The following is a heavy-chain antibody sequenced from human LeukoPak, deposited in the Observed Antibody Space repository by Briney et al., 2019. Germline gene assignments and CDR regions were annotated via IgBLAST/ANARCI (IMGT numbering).Heavy chain of an antibody. Sequence: GWSLTLSCAASGFAFSTYAMTWVRQAPGKGLEWVSTINGSDGGTYSADSVKGRFSISRDNSKQKLYLLMNSLRAEDTALYYCARERYYSDSSGFKYWGQGALVTVSS. D-gene: IGHD3-22*01. J-gene: IGHJ4*02. CDR3: ARERYYSDSSGFKY. CDR1: GFAFSTYA. V-gene: IGHV3-23*01. CDR2: INGSDGGT.